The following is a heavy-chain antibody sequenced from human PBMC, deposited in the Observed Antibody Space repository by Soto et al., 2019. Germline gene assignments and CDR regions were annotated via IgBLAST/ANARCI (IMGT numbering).Heavy chain of an antibody. CDR2: INPNSGGT. V-gene: IGHV1-2*04. CDR3: AGDIGDYPGEGFDP. Sequence: QVQLVQSGAEVKKPGASVKVSCKASGYTFTGYYMHWVRQAPGQGLEWMGWINPNSGGTNYAQKFQGWVTMTRDPSISTAYMELSRLRSADTAVYYWAGDIGDYPGEGFDPWGQGTLVTVSS. J-gene: IGHJ5*02. D-gene: IGHD4-17*01. CDR1: GYTFTGYY.